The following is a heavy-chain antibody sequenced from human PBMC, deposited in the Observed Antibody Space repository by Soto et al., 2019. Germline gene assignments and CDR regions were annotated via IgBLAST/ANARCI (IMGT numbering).Heavy chain of an antibody. D-gene: IGHD2-15*01. J-gene: IGHJ4*02. Sequence: SETLPLTCTVSGGSILSSGYYWSWIRQNPGKGLEWIGYIYYSGSTYYNPSLKSRVTISVDTSKNQFSLKLSSVTAADTAVYYCATYCSGGSCYLDYWGQGTLVTVSS. CDR1: GGSILSSGYY. V-gene: IGHV4-31*03. CDR3: ATYCSGGSCYLDY. CDR2: IYYSGST.